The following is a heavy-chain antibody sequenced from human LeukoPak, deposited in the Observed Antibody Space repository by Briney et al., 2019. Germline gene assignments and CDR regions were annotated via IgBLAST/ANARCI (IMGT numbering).Heavy chain of an antibody. CDR2: ISGSGGST. D-gene: IGHD6-13*01. V-gene: IGHV3-23*01. CDR3: AKNSSRTDYYYYYYMDV. CDR1: GFTFSSYG. Sequence: GGTLRLSCAASGFTFSSYGVSWVRQAPGKGLEWVSAISGSGGSTYYADSVKGRFTISRDNSKNTLYLQMNSLRAEDTAVYYCAKNSSRTDYYYYYYMDVWGKGTTVTVSS. J-gene: IGHJ6*03.